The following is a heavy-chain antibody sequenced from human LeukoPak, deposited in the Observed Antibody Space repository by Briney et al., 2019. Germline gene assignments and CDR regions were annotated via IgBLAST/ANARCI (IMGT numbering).Heavy chain of an antibody. D-gene: IGHD3-10*01. J-gene: IGHJ5*02. CDR3: ARVKYSSGSTSSWFDP. CDR1: GGSISSYY. Sequence: SETLSLTCTVSGGSISSYYWSWIRQPPGTGLEWIGYIYYSGSTNYNPYLKSRVTISVDTSKNQFSLKLSSVTAADTAVYYCARVKYSSGSTSSWFDPWGRGTPVAVSS. V-gene: IGHV4-59*08. CDR2: IYYSGST.